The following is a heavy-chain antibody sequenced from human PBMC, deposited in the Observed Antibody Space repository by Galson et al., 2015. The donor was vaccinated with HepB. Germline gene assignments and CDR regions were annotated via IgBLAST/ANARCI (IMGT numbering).Heavy chain of an antibody. V-gene: IGHV3-20*04. CDR2: INWNGGST. D-gene: IGHD3-22*01. CDR1: GFAFDDYG. Sequence: SLRLSCAASGFAFDDYGMSWVRQAPGKGLEWVSGINWNGGSTGYADSVKGRFTISRDNAKNSLYLQMSSLKASDTAMYYCARLEWSYDDSSGYYYYYYGMDVWGQGTTVTVSS. CDR3: ARLEWSYDDSSGYYYYYYGMDV. J-gene: IGHJ6*02.